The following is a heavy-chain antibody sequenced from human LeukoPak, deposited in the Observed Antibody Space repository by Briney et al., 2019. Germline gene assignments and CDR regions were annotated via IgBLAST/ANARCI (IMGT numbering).Heavy chain of an antibody. Sequence: SETLSLTCTVSGGSISSYYWSWIRQPPGKGLEWIGYIYYSGSTNYNPSLKSRVTISVDTSKNHFSLKLSSVTAADTAVYYCARVALDIVVVVAATPEWYFDLWGRGTLVTVSS. CDR3: ARVALDIVVVVAATPEWYFDL. V-gene: IGHV4-59*01. CDR2: IYYSGST. CDR1: GGSISSYY. J-gene: IGHJ2*01. D-gene: IGHD2-15*01.